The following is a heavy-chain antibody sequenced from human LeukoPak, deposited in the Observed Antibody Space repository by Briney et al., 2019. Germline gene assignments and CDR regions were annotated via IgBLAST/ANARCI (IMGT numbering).Heavy chain of an antibody. V-gene: IGHV3-21*01. CDR1: GFTFSSYS. Sequence: GGSLRLSCAASGFTFSSYSMNWVRQAPGKGLEWVSSISSSSSYIYYADSVKGRFTISGDNAKNSLYLQMNSLRAEDTAVYYCARGYSSSWYVDYWGQGTLVTVSS. CDR3: ARGYSSSWYVDY. J-gene: IGHJ4*02. D-gene: IGHD6-13*01. CDR2: ISSSSSYI.